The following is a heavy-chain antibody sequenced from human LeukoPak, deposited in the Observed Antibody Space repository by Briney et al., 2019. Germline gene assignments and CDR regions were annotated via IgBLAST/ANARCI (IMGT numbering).Heavy chain of an antibody. J-gene: IGHJ4*02. V-gene: IGHV1-18*01. CDR3: ARDGIVGATRAAWIDY. CDR1: GYTFTSYG. CDR2: ISAYNGNT. Sequence: ASVKVSCKASGYTFTSYGISWVRQAPGQGLEWMGWISAYNGNTNYAQKLQSRVTMTTDTSTNTAYMELRSLRSDDTAVYYCARDGIVGATRAAWIDYWGQGTLVTVSS. D-gene: IGHD1-26*01.